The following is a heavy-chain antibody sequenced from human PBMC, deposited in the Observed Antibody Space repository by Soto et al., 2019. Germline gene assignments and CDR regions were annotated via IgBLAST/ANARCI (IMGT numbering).Heavy chain of an antibody. J-gene: IGHJ4*02. D-gene: IGHD2-15*01. CDR2: IWFDGSNK. CDR1: GFTFSSYA. CDR3: ARGQLPAAATDFDF. Sequence: QVHLVESGGGVVQPGGSLRLSCAASGFTFSSYAIHWVRQAPGKGLEWVAIIWFDGSNKYYADSVKGRFSISRDNSKNTLFLQVDSLRSEDRAVYYCARGQLPAAATDFDFWGQGTLVIVSS. V-gene: IGHV3-33*01.